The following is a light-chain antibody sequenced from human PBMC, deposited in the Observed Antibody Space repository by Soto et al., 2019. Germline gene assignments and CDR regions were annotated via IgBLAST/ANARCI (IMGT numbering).Light chain of an antibody. CDR3: QQYGSSPRT. Sequence: DIQMTQSPSSLSASVGDRVTITCRASQSISSYLHWYQQKPGKAPKLLIYAASNLQSGVPSRFTASGSGTDFTLTLNSLQPEDFAVYFCQQYGSSPRTFGQGTKVDIK. V-gene: IGKV1-39*01. CDR2: AAS. J-gene: IGKJ1*01. CDR1: QSISSY.